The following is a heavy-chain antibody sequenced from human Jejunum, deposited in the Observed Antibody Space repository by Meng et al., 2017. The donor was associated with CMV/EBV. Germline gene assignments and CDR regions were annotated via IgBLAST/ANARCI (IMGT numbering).Heavy chain of an antibody. CDR1: GFSLSTSGVG. CDR3: AHRLIGYKRDWNGGVFAY. J-gene: IGHJ4*02. CDR2: IYWDNDK. Sequence: QITLRESGPTLLKPTETLTLTCTFPGFSLSTSGVGVGWVRQPPGKALEWLVFIYWDNDKRYSPSLKSRLSITKDTSNNQVVLTMTNMDPVDTATYFCAHRLIGYKRDWNGGVFAYWGPGALVTVSS. D-gene: IGHD1-1*01. V-gene: IGHV2-5*02.